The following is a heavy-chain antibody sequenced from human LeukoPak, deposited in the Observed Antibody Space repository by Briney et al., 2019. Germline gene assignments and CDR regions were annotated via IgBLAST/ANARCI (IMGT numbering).Heavy chain of an antibody. CDR1: GHTLTSFY. CDR3: ARDRVFGVVHIPFDI. Sequence: SVNLSCMLSGHTLTSFYIDWVRHAPGQGLGWVGIINPSGGSTSYAQKFQGRVTMTRHMSRSTVYMELSSLRAEDTAVYCCARDRVFGVVHIPFDIWGQGTMVTVSS. D-gene: IGHD3-3*01. V-gene: IGHV1-46*01. J-gene: IGHJ3*02. CDR2: INPSGGST.